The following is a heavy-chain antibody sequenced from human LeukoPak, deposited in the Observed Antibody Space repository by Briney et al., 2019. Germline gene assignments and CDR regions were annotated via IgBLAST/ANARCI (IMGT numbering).Heavy chain of an antibody. CDR3: ARVRAAAGTRDFDY. D-gene: IGHD6-13*01. CDR2: ISAYNGNT. V-gene: IGHV1-18*01. J-gene: IGHJ4*02. CDR1: GYTFTSYG. Sequence: GASVKVSCKASGYTFTSYGISWVRQAPGQGLEWMGGISAYNGNTNYAQKLQGRVTMTTDTSTSTAYMELRSLRSDDTAVYYCARVRAAAGTRDFDYWGQGTLVTVSS.